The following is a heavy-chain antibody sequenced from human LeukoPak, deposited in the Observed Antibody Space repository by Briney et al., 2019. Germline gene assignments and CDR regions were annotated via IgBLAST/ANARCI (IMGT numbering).Heavy chain of an antibody. D-gene: IGHD3-22*01. J-gene: IGHJ4*02. CDR3: ARGRENYYGGSGYAFGRYFDY. Sequence: SETLSLTCGVSGGSLSGYFWNWIRQPPGKGLEYIGEVNHGGATIVNPSLQSRVTFSIDTSRNQFSLRLSSVTAADTAVYYCARGRENYYGGSGYAFGRYFDYWAQGTLVTVSS. CDR2: VNHGGAT. CDR1: GGSLSGYF. V-gene: IGHV4-34*01.